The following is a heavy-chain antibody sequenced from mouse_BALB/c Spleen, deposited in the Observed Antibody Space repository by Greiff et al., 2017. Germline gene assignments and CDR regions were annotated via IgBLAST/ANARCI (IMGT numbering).Heavy chain of an antibody. CDR2: ISSGGGST. J-gene: IGHJ2*01. Sequence: EVQVVESGGGLVKPGGSLKLSCAASGFAFSSYDMSWVRQTPEKRLEWVAYISSGGGSTYYPDTVKGRFTISRDNAKNTLYLQMSSLKSEDTAMYYCARHDPFDYWGQGTTLTVSS. V-gene: IGHV5-12-1*01. CDR1: GFAFSSYD. CDR3: ARHDPFDY.